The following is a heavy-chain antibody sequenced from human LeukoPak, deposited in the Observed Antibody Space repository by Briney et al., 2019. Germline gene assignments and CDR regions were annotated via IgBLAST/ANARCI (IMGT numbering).Heavy chain of an antibody. CDR2: INHSGST. CDR3: ARQTGYYRVYYFDY. Sequence: SETLSLTCTVSGGSISSYYWSWIRQPPGKGLEWIGEINHSGSTNYNPSLKSRVTISVDTSKNQFSLKLSSVTAADTTVYYCARQTGYYRVYYFDYWGQGTLVTVSS. CDR1: GGSISSYY. V-gene: IGHV4-34*01. D-gene: IGHD3-9*01. J-gene: IGHJ4*02.